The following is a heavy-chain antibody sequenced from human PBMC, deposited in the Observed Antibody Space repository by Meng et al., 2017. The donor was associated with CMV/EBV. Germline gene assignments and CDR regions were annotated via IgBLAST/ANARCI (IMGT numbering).Heavy chain of an antibody. V-gene: IGHV1-69*10. CDR1: GGTFSSYA. CDR2: IIPILGIA. D-gene: IGHD3-3*01. CDR3: ARRLSTYDFRSGYSSRGMDV. Sequence: SVKVSCKASGGTFSSYAISWVRQAPGQGLEWMGGIIPILGIANYAQKFQGRVTITADKSTSTAYMELSSLRSEDTAVYYCARRLSTYDFRSGYSSRGMDVWGQGTTVTVSS. J-gene: IGHJ6*02.